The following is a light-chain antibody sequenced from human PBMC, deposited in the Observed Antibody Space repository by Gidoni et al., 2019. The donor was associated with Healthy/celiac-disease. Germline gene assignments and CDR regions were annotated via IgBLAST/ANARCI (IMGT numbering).Light chain of an antibody. Sequence: SYVLTQTPSVSVAPGQTARITCGGNNIGSKSVHWYQQKPGQAPVLVVYDDSDRPSGLPERFSGSNSGNTATLTISRVEAGDEADYYCQVWDSSSDRVVFGGGTKLTVL. CDR1: NIGSKS. V-gene: IGLV3-21*02. CDR2: DDS. CDR3: QVWDSSSDRVV. J-gene: IGLJ2*01.